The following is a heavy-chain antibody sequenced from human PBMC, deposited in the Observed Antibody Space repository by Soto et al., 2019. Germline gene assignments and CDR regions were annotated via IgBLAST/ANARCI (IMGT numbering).Heavy chain of an antibody. Sequence: SETLSLPCTVSAGTISSSSYYLGWIRQPPGKGLEWIGSIYYSGSTYYNPSLKSRVTISVDTSKNQFSLKLSSVTAVVTAVYYCARHGRRGDRMDVSARGTTVPVSS. CDR1: AGTISSSSYY. J-gene: IGHJ6*01. CDR2: IYYSGST. CDR3: ARHGRRGDRMDV. V-gene: IGHV4-39*01. D-gene: IGHD6-25*01.